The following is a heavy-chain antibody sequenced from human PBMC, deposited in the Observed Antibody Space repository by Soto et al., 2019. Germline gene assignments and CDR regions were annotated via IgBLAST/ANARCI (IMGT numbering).Heavy chain of an antibody. J-gene: IGHJ6*02. CDR1: GGSIRDYF. CDR3: ARDRKLVIPGNYYYYGMDV. Sequence: SETLSLTCSVSGGSIRDYFWTWVRQPPGKGLEWIGYISSSGTINYDSSLKSRVTISLDTSRNHFSLKLSSVTTADTAVYFCARDRKLVIPGNYYYYGMDVWGQGTTVTVSS. V-gene: IGHV4-59*01. CDR2: ISSSGTI. D-gene: IGHD3-9*01.